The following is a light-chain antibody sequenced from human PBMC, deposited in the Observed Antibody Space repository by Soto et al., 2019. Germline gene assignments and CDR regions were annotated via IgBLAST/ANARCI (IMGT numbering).Light chain of an antibody. J-gene: IGKJ3*01. CDR1: QSLLHSNGYNY. CDR3: MQGLETPN. V-gene: IGKV2-28*01. CDR2: LGS. Sequence: DIVMTQSPLSLPVTPGEPASISCRSSQSLLHSNGYNYLDWYLQKPRQSPQLLIYLGSNRASGVPDRFSGSGSGTDFTLRISRVEAEDVGFYYCMQGLETPNFGPGTKVDIK.